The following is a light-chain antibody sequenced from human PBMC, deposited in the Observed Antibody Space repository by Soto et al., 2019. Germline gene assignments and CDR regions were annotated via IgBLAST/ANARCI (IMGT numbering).Light chain of an antibody. CDR3: QQSYRTPYT. Sequence: DLQMSQSPSSLSTSVGDRVTITCRASQSIDTYLNWYEQKPGKAPKLLIYGASSLHSGVPSRFSAGGSGTDFTLTISNLQPEDFATYYCQQSYRTPYTFGQGTKLEIK. CDR1: QSIDTY. V-gene: IGKV1-39*01. J-gene: IGKJ2*01. CDR2: GAS.